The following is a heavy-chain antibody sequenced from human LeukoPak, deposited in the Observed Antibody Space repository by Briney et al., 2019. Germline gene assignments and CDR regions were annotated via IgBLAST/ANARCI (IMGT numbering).Heavy chain of an antibody. CDR1: GGSISTYY. D-gene: IGHD1-1*01. CDR2: IYTSEST. Sequence: PSETLSLTCTVSGGSISTYYWSWIRQPPGKGLEWIGYIYTSESTNYNPSLKSRVTISVDTSKNQFSLMLSSVTAADTAFYYCARRRTTGTTGHFDYWGRGILVTVSS. J-gene: IGHJ4*02. CDR3: ARRRTTGTTGHFDY. V-gene: IGHV4-4*09.